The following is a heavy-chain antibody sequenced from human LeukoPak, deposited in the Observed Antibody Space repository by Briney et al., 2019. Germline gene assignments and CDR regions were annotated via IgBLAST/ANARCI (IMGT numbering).Heavy chain of an antibody. V-gene: IGHV1-69*04. CDR1: GGTFSSYA. J-gene: IGHJ4*02. CDR2: IIPILGIA. CDR3: ARDYYGSGSYYQTGYFDY. D-gene: IGHD3-10*01. Sequence: SVKVSCKASGGTFSSYAISWVRQAPGQGLEWMGRIIPILGIANYAQKFQGRVTITADKSTSTAYMELSSLRSEDTAVYYCARDYYGSGSYYQTGYFDYWGQGTLVTVSS.